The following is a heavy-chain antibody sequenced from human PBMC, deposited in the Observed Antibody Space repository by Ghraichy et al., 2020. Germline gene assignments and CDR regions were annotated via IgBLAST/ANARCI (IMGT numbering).Heavy chain of an antibody. CDR3: ARNTIDPFSTSLVAEYFPH. V-gene: IGHV4-39*01. Sequence: SETLSLTCSVSGGSISRSDYYWAWIRQPPGKGLEWIGSIHYSGTAYYNPSLKSRVTISVDTSKNQFSLKVRSVTAEDTAVYYCARNTIDPFSTSLVAEYFPHWGQGTLVTVSS. CDR1: GGSISRSDYY. CDR2: IHYSGTA. J-gene: IGHJ1*01. D-gene: IGHD6-6*01.